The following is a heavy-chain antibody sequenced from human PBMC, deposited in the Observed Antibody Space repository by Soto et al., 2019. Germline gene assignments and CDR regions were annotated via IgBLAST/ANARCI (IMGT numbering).Heavy chain of an antibody. V-gene: IGHV4-31*03. CDR3: ARDHRSLGDYYGIDV. CDR2: IHYTGST. D-gene: IGHD3-10*01. CDR1: GDSIISSGFY. Sequence: TLSLTCSVSGDSIISSGFYWSWIRQHPGKALEWIGYIHYTGSTSYNPSLKSRLAISLDASKNQFSLSLSSVTSADTAVYYCARDHRSLGDYYGIDVWGQGTTVTVSS. J-gene: IGHJ6*02.